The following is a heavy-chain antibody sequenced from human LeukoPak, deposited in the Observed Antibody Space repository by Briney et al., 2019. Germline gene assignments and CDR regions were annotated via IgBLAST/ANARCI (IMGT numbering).Heavy chain of an antibody. CDR1: GYSFTSYW. CDR2: IYPGDSDT. CDR3: AIRGIAARRGFNWFDP. D-gene: IGHD6-6*01. J-gene: IGHJ5*02. Sequence: GESLKISCKGSGYSFTSYWIGWVRQMPGKGLEWMGIIYPGDSDTRYSPSFQGQVTISADKSISTAYLQWSSLKASDTAMYYCAIRGIAARRGFNWFDPWGQGTLVTVSS. V-gene: IGHV5-51*01.